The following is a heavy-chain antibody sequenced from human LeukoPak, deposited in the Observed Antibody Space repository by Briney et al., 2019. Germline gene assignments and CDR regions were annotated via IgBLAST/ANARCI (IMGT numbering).Heavy chain of an antibody. CDR3: ARDNGDYVDY. V-gene: IGHV1-18*01. CDR2: ISAYDGYT. J-gene: IGHJ4*02. Sequence: ASVKVSCKASGYTFTSYGISWLRQAPGHGLEWMGWISAYDGYTNYAQKFQGRVTMTTDTSTSTAYMDLRSLTSDDTAVYYCARDNGDYVDYWGQGTLVTVSS. CDR1: GYTFTSYG. D-gene: IGHD4-17*01.